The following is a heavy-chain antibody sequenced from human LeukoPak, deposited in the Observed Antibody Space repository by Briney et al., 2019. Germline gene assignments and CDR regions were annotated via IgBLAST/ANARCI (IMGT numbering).Heavy chain of an antibody. Sequence: GGSLRLSCAASGFIFNSYAMHWVRQAPGKGLEWVAVISYDGSSETYADSVKGRFTISRDNSKNTLYLQMNSLRAEDTAVYYRAKDLVIAAAGTGGYWGQGTLVTVSS. V-gene: IGHV3-30*18. CDR2: ISYDGSSE. CDR3: AKDLVIAAAGTGGY. J-gene: IGHJ4*02. D-gene: IGHD6-13*01. CDR1: GFIFNSYA.